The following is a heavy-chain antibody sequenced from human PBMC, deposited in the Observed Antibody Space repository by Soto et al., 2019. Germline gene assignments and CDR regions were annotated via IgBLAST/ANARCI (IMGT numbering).Heavy chain of an antibody. Sequence: EVQLVESGGGLVQSGRSLRLSCAASGFTFDDYAMHWVRQAPGKGLEWVSGISWNSGSIGYADSVKGRFTISRDNAKNSLYLQMNSLRAEDTALYYCAKDVDTAMVALDYWGQGTLVTVSS. V-gene: IGHV3-9*01. CDR3: AKDVDTAMVALDY. J-gene: IGHJ4*02. CDR1: GFTFDDYA. CDR2: ISWNSGSI. D-gene: IGHD5-18*01.